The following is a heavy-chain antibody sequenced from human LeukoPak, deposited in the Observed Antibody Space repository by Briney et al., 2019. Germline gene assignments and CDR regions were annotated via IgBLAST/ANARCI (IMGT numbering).Heavy chain of an antibody. V-gene: IGHV3-7*01. CDR1: GFTFGRYW. Sequence: GGSLRLSRAGSGFTFGRYWMSWVRQAPGKGLEWVASINQGGSRLHYLDSVTGRFIISRDDAQNSLFLQMTRLRVDDTAVYYCARLKDDVTKLGYWGQGTLVSVSS. J-gene: IGHJ4*02. CDR2: INQGGSRL. D-gene: IGHD2-8*01. CDR3: ARLKDDVTKLGY.